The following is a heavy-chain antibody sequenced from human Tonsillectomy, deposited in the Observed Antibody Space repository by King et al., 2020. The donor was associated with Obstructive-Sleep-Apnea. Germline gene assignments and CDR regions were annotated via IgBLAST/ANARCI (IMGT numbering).Heavy chain of an antibody. V-gene: IGHV4-34*01. Sequence: VQLQQWGAGLLKPSETLSLTCGVYGGSFGGYYWNWIRQPPGKGLEWIGEINHGGSTSYNPSLKSRVTISIDTSKNQFSLKLSSVTAADTAVYYCARRQWFGAQNNWYLDLWGRGTLVTVSS. CDR1: GGSFGGYY. D-gene: IGHD3-10*01. CDR3: ARRQWFGAQNNWYLDL. J-gene: IGHJ2*01. CDR2: INHGGST.